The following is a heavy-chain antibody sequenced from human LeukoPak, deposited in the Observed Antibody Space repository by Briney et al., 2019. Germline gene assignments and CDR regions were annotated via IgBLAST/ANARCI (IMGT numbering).Heavy chain of an antibody. CDR3: ARDSGWEVVLYASEI. CDR1: GYTFTGYH. D-gene: IGHD1-26*01. J-gene: IGHJ3*02. Sequence: ASVKVSCKVSGYTFTGYHIHWVRQAPGQGLEWMGWINPKSGGTNYAQKFEGWVTMTRDTSMSTVYMELSRLKSDDTAVYYCARDSGWEVVLYASEIWGQGTMVTVSS. V-gene: IGHV1-2*04. CDR2: INPKSGGT.